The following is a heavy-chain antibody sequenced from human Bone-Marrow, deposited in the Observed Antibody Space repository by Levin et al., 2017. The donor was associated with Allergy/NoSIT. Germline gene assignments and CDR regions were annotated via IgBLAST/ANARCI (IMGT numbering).Heavy chain of an antibody. CDR3: ARQEWGSSSPFDN. Sequence: SQTLSLTCTVSGGSISGFYWSWIRQPPGRGLEWIGYIYYIGSTNYNPSLKSRVTISLDTSKSQFSLQLKSGTAADTAVYYCARQEWGSSSPFDNWGQGTLVSVSS. CDR2: IYYIGST. V-gene: IGHV4-59*08. CDR1: GGSISGFY. J-gene: IGHJ4*02. D-gene: IGHD6-13*01.